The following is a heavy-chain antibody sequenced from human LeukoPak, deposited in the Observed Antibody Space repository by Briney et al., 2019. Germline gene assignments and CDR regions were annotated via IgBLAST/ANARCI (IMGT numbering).Heavy chain of an antibody. J-gene: IGHJ5*02. Sequence: GESLQISCKGSGFRFTSYWIGGGRQVPGEGLEWMGIIFPDDSDTRYSPSFQGPVTISADKSISTAYLQWSSLKASDTAMYYCATRHGYRAWFAPWGQGTLVTVSS. CDR2: IFPDDSDT. CDR3: ATRHGYRAWFAP. D-gene: IGHD5-24*01. V-gene: IGHV5-51*01. CDR1: GFRFTSYW.